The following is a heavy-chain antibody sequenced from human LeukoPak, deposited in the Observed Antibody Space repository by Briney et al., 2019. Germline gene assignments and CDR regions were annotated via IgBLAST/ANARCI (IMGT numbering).Heavy chain of an antibody. V-gene: IGHV4-39*07. CDR3: ARGDSSGSKWFDP. CDR1: GGSISSSSYY. J-gene: IGHJ5*02. CDR2: IYYSGST. Sequence: SETLSLTCPVSGGSISSSSYYWGWIRQPPGKGLEWIGSIYYSGSTYYNPSLKSRVTISVDTSKNHFSLKLNSVTASDTAVYYCARGDSSGSKWFDPWGQGTLVTVSS. D-gene: IGHD3-22*01.